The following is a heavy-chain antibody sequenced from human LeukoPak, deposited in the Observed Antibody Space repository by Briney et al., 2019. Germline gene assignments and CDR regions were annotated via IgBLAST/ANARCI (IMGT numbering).Heavy chain of an antibody. D-gene: IGHD2-2*01. CDR3: ARDPRVYCSSTSCYPDY. Sequence: GGSLRLSCAASGFTFSSYWMSWVRQAPGKGLEWVAIINQDGSEKYYVDSVKGRFTIARDNAKNSLYLQMNSLRAEDTAVYYCARDPRVYCSSTSCYPDYWGQGTLVTVSS. CDR2: INQDGSEK. J-gene: IGHJ4*02. V-gene: IGHV3-7*01. CDR1: GFTFSSYW.